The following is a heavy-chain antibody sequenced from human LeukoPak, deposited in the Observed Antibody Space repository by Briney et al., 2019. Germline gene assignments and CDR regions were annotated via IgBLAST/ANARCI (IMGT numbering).Heavy chain of an antibody. CDR1: GGSVSSDNYY. Sequence: KPSETLSLTCTVSGGSVSSDNYYWSWIRQPPGKGLEWIGYIYYSGSTNYNPSLKSRVTISVDTSKNQFSLNLSSVTAADTAVYYCWGASYWGQGILVTVSS. D-gene: IGHD3-16*01. V-gene: IGHV4-61*01. CDR3: WGASY. CDR2: IYYSGST. J-gene: IGHJ4*02.